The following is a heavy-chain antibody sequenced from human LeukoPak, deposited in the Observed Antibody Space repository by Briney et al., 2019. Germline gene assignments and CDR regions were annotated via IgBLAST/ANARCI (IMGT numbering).Heavy chain of an antibody. Sequence: SETPSLTCTFSHGSLSSNDYYWRWIREPPGKGLEWNWTIYYSGSTYYNPSLKSRVTISVDTSKNQFSLKLSSVTAADTAVYYCARHHSYGERVSGMDVWGQGATVTVSS. CDR1: HGSLSSNDYY. J-gene: IGHJ6*02. D-gene: IGHD4-17*01. CDR3: ARHHSYGERVSGMDV. V-gene: IGHV4-39*01. CDR2: IYYSGST.